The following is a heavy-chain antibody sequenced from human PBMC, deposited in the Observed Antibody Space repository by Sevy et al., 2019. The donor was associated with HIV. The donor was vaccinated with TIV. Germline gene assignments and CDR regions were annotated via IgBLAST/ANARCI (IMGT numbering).Heavy chain of an antibody. CDR1: GGSISSSSYY. D-gene: IGHD3-10*01. V-gene: IGHV4-39*01. CDR3: GRHRDVLVWFGVAFDI. Sequence: SETLSLTCTVSGGSISSSSYYWGWIRQPPGKGLEWIGRIYYSGSTYYNPSLKSPVTIAVDTSTNHFSLKLRSVTATDTAVYYCGRHRDVLVWFGVAFDIWGQGTMVTVSS. CDR2: IYYSGST. J-gene: IGHJ3*02.